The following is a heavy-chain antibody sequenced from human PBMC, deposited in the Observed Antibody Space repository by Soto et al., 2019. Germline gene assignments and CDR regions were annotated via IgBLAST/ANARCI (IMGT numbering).Heavy chain of an antibody. V-gene: IGHV2-26*01. CDR3: ARMGDYYDNAGDAFDL. CDR2: IFANDEE. D-gene: IGHD3-22*01. CDR1: GFSLSNARMG. Sequence: QVTLKESGPVLVKPTETLTLTCTVSGFSLSNARMGVSWIRQPPGKALKWLAHIFANDEESYNTSLRSRLTISRDTSKNQVVLTMTNMDPVDTATYYCARMGDYYDNAGDAFDLWGQGTRVTVSS. J-gene: IGHJ3*01.